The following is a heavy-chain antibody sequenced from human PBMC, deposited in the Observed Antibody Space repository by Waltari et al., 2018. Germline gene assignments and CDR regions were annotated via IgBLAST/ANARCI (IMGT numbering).Heavy chain of an antibody. V-gene: IGHV3-30-3*01. CDR1: GFTFSSYA. CDR3: ARDGDIYSSSWYYFDY. CDR2: ISYDGSNK. Sequence: QVQLVESGGGVVQPGRSLRLSCAASGFTFSSYAMHWVRQAPGKGLEWVAVISYDGSNKYYADSVNGRFTISRDNSKNTLYLQMNSLRAEDTAVYYCARDGDIYSSSWYYFDYWGQGTLVTVSS. D-gene: IGHD6-13*01. J-gene: IGHJ4*02.